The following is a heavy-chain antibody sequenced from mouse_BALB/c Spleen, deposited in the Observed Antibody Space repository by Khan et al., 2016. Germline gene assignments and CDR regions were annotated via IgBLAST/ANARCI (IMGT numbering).Heavy chain of an antibody. CDR1: GFTFSTYA. J-gene: IGHJ4*01. D-gene: IGHD2-14*01. CDR2: MNSNGGST. CDR3: SRVRQAVDY. Sequence: EVELVESGGGLVQPGGSLKLSCAASGFTFSTYAMSWVRQTPDKRLELVATMNSNGGSTYYPDNVKGRFTISRDNAKNTLYLQMSSLKCEDTARYYCSRVRQAVDYWGQGTSVTVSS. V-gene: IGHV5-6-3*01.